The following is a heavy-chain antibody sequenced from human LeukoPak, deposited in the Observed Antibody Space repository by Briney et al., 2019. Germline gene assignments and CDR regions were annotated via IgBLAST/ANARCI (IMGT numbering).Heavy chain of an antibody. CDR1: GFTFSSYE. J-gene: IGHJ6*02. Sequence: GGSLRLSCAASGFTFSSYEMHWVRQAPGKGLEWVAVMSYDGSSRYYADSVKSRLTISRDNSKNTLYLQMNSLRVEDTAVFHCARGPRHPTYYYDYGMDVWGQGTTVTVSS. CDR3: ARGPRHPTYYYDYGMDV. V-gene: IGHV3-30-3*01. CDR2: MSYDGSSR.